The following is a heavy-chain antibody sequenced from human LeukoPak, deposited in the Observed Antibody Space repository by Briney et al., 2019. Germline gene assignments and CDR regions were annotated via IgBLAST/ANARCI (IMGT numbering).Heavy chain of an antibody. Sequence: GSLRLACAASGFTFSSYEMNWVRQAPGKGLEWVSYISSSGSTIYYADSVKGRFTISRDNAKNSLYLQMNSLRAEDTAVYYCAELGITMIGGVWGKGTTVTISS. CDR2: ISSSGSTI. CDR1: GFTFSSYE. J-gene: IGHJ6*04. CDR3: AELGITMIGGV. D-gene: IGHD3-10*02. V-gene: IGHV3-48*03.